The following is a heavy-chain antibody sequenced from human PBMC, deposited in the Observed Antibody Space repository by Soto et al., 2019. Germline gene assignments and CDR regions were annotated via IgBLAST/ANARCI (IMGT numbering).Heavy chain of an antibody. CDR2: INPSGGST. CDR3: ARDTIAVAGTLFVGVMDV. D-gene: IGHD6-19*01. Sequence: ASVKGSCKASGYTFTSYYRHWVRQAPGQGLEWMGIINPSGGSTSYAQKFQGRVTMTRDTSTSTVYMELSSLRSEDTAVYYCARDTIAVAGTLFVGVMDVWGQGTTVTVSS. J-gene: IGHJ6*02. V-gene: IGHV1-46*01. CDR1: GYTFTSYY.